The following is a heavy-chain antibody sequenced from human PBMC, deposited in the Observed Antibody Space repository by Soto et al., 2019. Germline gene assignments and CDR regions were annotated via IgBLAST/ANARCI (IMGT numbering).Heavy chain of an antibody. CDR3: ARVGPWVPYYYDSSPYTFENWFDP. CDR2: IYRGGST. Sequence: SETLSLTCAVSGYSISSGYYWGWFRQPPGKGLEWIGSIYRGGSTYYNPSLNSRVTLSIDMTNNHVSLILNSVTAADTAVYYCARVGPWVPYYYDSSPYTFENWFDPWGQGTLVTVS. D-gene: IGHD3-22*01. CDR1: GYSISSGYY. V-gene: IGHV4-38-2*01. J-gene: IGHJ5*02.